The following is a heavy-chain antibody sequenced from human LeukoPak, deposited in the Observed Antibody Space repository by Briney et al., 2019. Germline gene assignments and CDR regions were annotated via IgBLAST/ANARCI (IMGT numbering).Heavy chain of an antibody. CDR2: IYYSGST. CDR1: GGSISSSSYY. Sequence: SETLSLTCTVSGGSISSSSYYWGWIRQPPGKGLEWIGSIYYSGSTYYNPSLKSRVTISVDTSKNQFSLKLSSVTAADTAVYYCAKDLQYYDFWSGYSLDYWGQGTLVTVSS. CDR3: AKDLQYYDFWSGYSLDY. V-gene: IGHV4-39*07. J-gene: IGHJ4*02. D-gene: IGHD3-3*01.